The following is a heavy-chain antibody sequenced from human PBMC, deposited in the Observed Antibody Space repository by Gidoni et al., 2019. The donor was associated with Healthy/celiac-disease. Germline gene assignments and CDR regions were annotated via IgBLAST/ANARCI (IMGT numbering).Heavy chain of an antibody. V-gene: IGHV3-30*04. CDR3: AREGGELFAFDI. J-gene: IGHJ3*02. Sequence: QVQLVESGGGVVQPGRSLRLSCAASGVTFSSYAMHWVRQAPGKGLEWVAVISYDGSNKYYADSVKGRFTISRDNSKNTLYLQMNSLRAEDTAVYYCAREGGELFAFDIWGQGTMVTVSS. D-gene: IGHD3-10*01. CDR1: GVTFSSYA. CDR2: ISYDGSNK.